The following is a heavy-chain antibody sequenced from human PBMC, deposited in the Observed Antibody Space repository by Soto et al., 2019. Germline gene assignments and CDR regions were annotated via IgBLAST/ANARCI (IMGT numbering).Heavy chain of an antibody. V-gene: IGHV3-9*01. CDR3: ARHRGYHYYGMDV. Sequence: APRLSFVASGFTFYDFSMHRGRQGPGKGLEWVSGIPWNSGTLDYADSVRGRFSISRDNAKNSLYLQMNSLRVEDTALYYCARHRGYHYYGMDVWGQGTTVTVSS. CDR2: IPWNSGTL. J-gene: IGHJ6*02. CDR1: GFTFYDFS.